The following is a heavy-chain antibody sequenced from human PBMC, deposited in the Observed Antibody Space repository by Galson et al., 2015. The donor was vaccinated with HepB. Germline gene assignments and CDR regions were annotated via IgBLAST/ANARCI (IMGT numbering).Heavy chain of an antibody. CDR1: GYTFTSYY. CDR2: INPNGGST. D-gene: IGHD6-19*01. J-gene: IGHJ4*02. CDR3: ARDHGVSSGWYYFDY. Sequence: SVKVSCKASGYTFTSYYMHWLRQAPGQGLEWMGLINPNGGSTGYAKKFQGRVTMTRDMSTSTAYMELSSLRSEDTAVYYCARDHGVSSGWYYFDYWGQGTLVTVSS. V-gene: IGHV1-46*01.